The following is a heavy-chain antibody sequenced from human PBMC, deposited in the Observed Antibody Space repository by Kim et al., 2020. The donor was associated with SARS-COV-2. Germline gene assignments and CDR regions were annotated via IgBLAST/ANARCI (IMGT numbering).Heavy chain of an antibody. CDR1: GGTFSSYA. CDR3: ARELISYGSGCQGWCDP. D-gene: IGHD3-10*01. V-gene: IGHV1-69*13. J-gene: IGHJ5*02. Sequence: SVKVSCKASGGTFSSYAISWVRQAPGQGLEWMGGIIPIFGTANYAQKFQGRVTITADESTSTAYMELSSLRSEDTAVYYCARELISYGSGCQGWCDPWGQGTLVTVSS. CDR2: IIPIFGTA.